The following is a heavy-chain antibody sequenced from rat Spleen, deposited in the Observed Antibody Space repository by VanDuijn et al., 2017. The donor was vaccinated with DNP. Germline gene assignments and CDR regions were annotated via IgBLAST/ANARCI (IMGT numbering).Heavy chain of an antibody. Sequence: EVQLVESGGGLVQPGRSLKLSCAVSGFTFSNYDMAWVRQAPTKGLEWVASISTSGGSTYYRDSVKGRFTVSRDDAKSTLYLQMDSLRSEDTATYYCASWAPIAPISTSNYWGQGVMVTVSS. CDR2: ISTSGGST. CDR1: GFTFSNYD. CDR3: ASWAPIAPISTSNY. V-gene: IGHV5-25*01. D-gene: IGHD1-2*01. J-gene: IGHJ2*01.